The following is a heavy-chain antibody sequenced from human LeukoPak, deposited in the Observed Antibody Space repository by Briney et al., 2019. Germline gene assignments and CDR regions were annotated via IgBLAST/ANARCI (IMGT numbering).Heavy chain of an antibody. V-gene: IGHV3-23*01. J-gene: IGHJ4*02. CDR2: ISSSGGST. Sequence: GGSLRLSCAASGFTFSSYAMSWVRQAPGKRLEWVSAISSSGGSTYYADSEKGRFTISSDNSKNTLYLQMNSLRAEDTAVYYCAKGGSSGWYGYWGQGTLVTVSS. CDR1: GFTFSSYA. CDR3: AKGGSSGWYGY. D-gene: IGHD6-19*01.